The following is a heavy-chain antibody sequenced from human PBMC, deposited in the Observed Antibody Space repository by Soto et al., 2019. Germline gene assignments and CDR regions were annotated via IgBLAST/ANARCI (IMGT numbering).Heavy chain of an antibody. CDR2: IIPIFGTA. D-gene: IGHD3-22*01. CDR1: GGTFSSYA. Sequence: QVQLVQSGAEVKKPGSSVKVSCKASGGTFSSYAISWVRQAPGQGLEWMGGIIPIFGTANYAQKFQGRVTITADKSTSTAYMELSSLRSEDTAVYYCARDLGENYYDSSGYPFPDSRFDPWGQGTLVTVSS. J-gene: IGHJ5*02. V-gene: IGHV1-69*06. CDR3: ARDLGENYYDSSGYPFPDSRFDP.